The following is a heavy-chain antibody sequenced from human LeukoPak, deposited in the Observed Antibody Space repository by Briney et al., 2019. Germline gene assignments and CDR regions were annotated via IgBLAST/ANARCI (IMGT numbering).Heavy chain of an antibody. Sequence: GGSLRLSCAASGFTLTNYAMSWVRQARGKGLEWVSGISGSGDSTNYADSVKGRFTISRDNSKNTLYLQMNSLRAEDTAVYYCARRSSVTIFGVVIFLDYWGQGTLVTVSS. J-gene: IGHJ4*02. D-gene: IGHD3-3*01. CDR3: ARRSSVTIFGVVIFLDY. CDR2: ISGSGDST. CDR1: GFTLTNYA. V-gene: IGHV3-23*01.